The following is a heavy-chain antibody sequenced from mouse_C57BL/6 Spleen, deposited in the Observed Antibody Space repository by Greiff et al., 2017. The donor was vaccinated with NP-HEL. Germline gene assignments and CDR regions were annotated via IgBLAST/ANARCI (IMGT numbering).Heavy chain of an antibody. CDR3: ASYGYAMDY. D-gene: IGHD1-1*02. J-gene: IGHJ4*01. Sequence: VQLQQPGAELVKPGASVKMSCKASGYTFTSYWITWVKQRPGQGLEWIGDIYPGSGSTNYNEKFKSKATLTVDTSPSTAYMQLCSLTSEDSAVYYCASYGYAMDYWGQGTSVTVSS. CDR1: GYTFTSYW. CDR2: IYPGSGST. V-gene: IGHV1-55*01.